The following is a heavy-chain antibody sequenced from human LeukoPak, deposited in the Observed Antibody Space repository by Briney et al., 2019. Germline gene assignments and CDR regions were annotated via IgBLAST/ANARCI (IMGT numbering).Heavy chain of an antibody. V-gene: IGHV3-30*02. CDR2: IRYDGGNK. Sequence: GGSLRLSCAASGFTFSSYGMHWVRQTPGKGLEWVAFIRYDGGNKYHADSVKGRFTISRDNSKNTLYLQMNSLRAEDTAVYYCARGMGGYGGYDYWGQGTLVTVSS. J-gene: IGHJ4*02. CDR1: GFTFSSYG. D-gene: IGHD5-12*01. CDR3: ARGMGGYGGYDY.